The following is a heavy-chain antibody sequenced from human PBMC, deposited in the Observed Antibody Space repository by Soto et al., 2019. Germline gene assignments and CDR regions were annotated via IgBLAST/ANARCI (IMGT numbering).Heavy chain of an antibody. D-gene: IGHD1-26*01. J-gene: IGHJ4*02. V-gene: IGHV1-18*01. Sequence: ASVKVSCKASGGTFSSYGISWVRQAPGQGLEWMGWISAYNGNTNYAQKQQGRVTMTTDTSTSTAYMELRSLRSDDTAVYYCARIRRTGSYGIDYWGQGTLVTVSS. CDR2: ISAYNGNT. CDR3: ARIRRTGSYGIDY. CDR1: GGTFSSYG.